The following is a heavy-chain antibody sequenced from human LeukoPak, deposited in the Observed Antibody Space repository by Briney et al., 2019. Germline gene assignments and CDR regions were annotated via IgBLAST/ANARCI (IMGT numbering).Heavy chain of an antibody. CDR2: IIPLLGVA. CDR1: GGIFSSYT. V-gene: IGHV1-69*02. J-gene: IGHJ4*02. CDR3: ARDDADSAYADGDY. D-gene: IGHD5-12*01. Sequence: SVKVSCKASGGIFSSYTISWVRQAPGQGLERMGRIIPLLGVANYAQKFQGRVTIIADKSTSTAYMELSSLRSEDTAVYYCARDDADSAYADGDYWGQGTLVTVSS.